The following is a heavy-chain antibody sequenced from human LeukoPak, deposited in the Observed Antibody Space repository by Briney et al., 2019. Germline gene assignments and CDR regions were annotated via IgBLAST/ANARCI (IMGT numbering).Heavy chain of an antibody. CDR1: GFTFSSYA. D-gene: IGHD5-24*01. CDR2: IRSKANSYAT. Sequence: GGSLRLSCAASGFTFSSYAMSWVRQASGKGLEWVGRIRSKANSYATAYAASVKGRFTISRDDSKNTAYLQMNSLKTEDTAVYYCTRHLDDLDYWGQGTLVTVSS. J-gene: IGHJ4*02. V-gene: IGHV3-73*01. CDR3: TRHLDDLDY.